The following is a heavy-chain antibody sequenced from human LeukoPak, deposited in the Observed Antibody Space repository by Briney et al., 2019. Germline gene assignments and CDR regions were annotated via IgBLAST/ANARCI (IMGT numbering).Heavy chain of an antibody. D-gene: IGHD1-26*01. CDR1: RFTVSSNY. J-gene: IGHJ4*02. CDR2: IYSGGST. CDR3: ARDVVGATYFD. Sequence: PGGSLRLSCAASRFTVSSNYMTWVRQAPGKGLEWVSIIYSGGSTSYADSVKGRFTISRDNSKNTLYLQMNSLRAEDTAVYYCARDVVGATYFDWGQGTLVTVSS. V-gene: IGHV3-53*01.